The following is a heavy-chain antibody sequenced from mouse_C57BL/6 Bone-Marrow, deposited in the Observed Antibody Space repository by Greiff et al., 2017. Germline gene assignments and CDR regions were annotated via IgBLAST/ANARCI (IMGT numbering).Heavy chain of an antibody. CDR3: ARNRYDYAMDY. CDR2: IWSDGST. Sequence: VQGVESGPGLVAPSQSLSISCTVSGFSFTSYGVHWVRQPPGKGLEWLVVIWSDGSTTYNSALKSRLSISKDNSKSQVFLKMNSLQTDDIAMYYCARNRYDYAMDYWGQGTSVTVSS. V-gene: IGHV2-6*02. CDR1: GFSFTSYG. J-gene: IGHJ4*01. D-gene: IGHD2-14*01.